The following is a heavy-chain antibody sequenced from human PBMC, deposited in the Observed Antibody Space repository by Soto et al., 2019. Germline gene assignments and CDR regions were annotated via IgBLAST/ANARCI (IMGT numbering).Heavy chain of an antibody. CDR1: GFTFSSYW. J-gene: IGHJ4*02. CDR2: IKQDGSEK. CDR3: ARDSFFTYSSSLFDY. V-gene: IGHV3-7*05. D-gene: IGHD6-13*01. Sequence: GGSLRLSCAASGFTFSSYWMSWVRQAPGKGLEWVANIKQDGSEKYYVDSVKGRFTISRDNAKNSLYLQMNSLRAEDTAVYYCARDSFFTYSSSLFDYWGQGTLVTSPQ.